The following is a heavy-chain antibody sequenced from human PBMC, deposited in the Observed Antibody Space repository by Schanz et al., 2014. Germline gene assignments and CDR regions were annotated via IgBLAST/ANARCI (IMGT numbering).Heavy chain of an antibody. CDR2: IYSSGST. CDR3: ARDRGMTTSDYYYGMDV. CDR1: GGSISSGAYS. Sequence: QVQLQESGPRLVKPSQTLSLTCTVSGGSISSGAYSWSWIRQPPGKRPEWIGYIYSSGSTYYNPSLKGRVTMSIDTSKNQFSRKLSSVTAADTAVYYCARDRGMTTSDYYYGMDVWGQGTTVTVSS. D-gene: IGHD4-17*01. J-gene: IGHJ6*02. V-gene: IGHV4-30-4*07.